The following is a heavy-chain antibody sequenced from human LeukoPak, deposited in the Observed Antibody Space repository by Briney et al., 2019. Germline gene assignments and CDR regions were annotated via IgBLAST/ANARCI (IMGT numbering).Heavy chain of an antibody. V-gene: IGHV3-23*01. D-gene: IGHD3-16*02. Sequence: QPGGSLRLSCAASGFSSRSYWMHWVRLPPGKGLEWVSGISGSGDSTDYADSVKGRFTISRDNSKNTLYVQMNSLRAEDTAVYYCAKSLVLRKSRGYWGQGTLVTVSS. CDR1: GFSSRSYW. CDR3: AKSLVLRKSRGY. CDR2: ISGSGDST. J-gene: IGHJ4*02.